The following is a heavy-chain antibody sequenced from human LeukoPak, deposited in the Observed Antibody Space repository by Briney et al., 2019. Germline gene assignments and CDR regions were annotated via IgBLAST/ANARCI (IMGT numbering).Heavy chain of an antibody. CDR1: GFTFSSYA. V-gene: IGHV3-23*01. CDR3: AKKRCSGGSCQDDY. CDR2: ISGSGGTT. Sequence: GGSLRLSCAASGFTFSSYATSWVRQAPGKGLEWVSAISGSGGTTYYADSVKGRFTISRDNSKNTLYLQMNSLRAEDTAVYYCAKKRCSGGSCQDDYWGQGTLVTVSS. D-gene: IGHD2-15*01. J-gene: IGHJ4*02.